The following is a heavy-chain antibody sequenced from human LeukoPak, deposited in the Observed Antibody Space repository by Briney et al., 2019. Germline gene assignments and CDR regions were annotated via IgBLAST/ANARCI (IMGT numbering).Heavy chain of an antibody. V-gene: IGHV1-2*02. CDR3: ARVSVAGYGDLTGQSDY. J-gene: IGHJ4*02. CDR2: INPNSGGT. CDR1: GYTFTGYY. Sequence: ASVKVSCKASGYTFTGYYMHWVRQAPGQGLEWMGWINPNSGGTNYAQKFQGRVTMTRDTSISTAYMELSRLRSDDTAVYYCARVSVAGYGDLTGQSDYWGQGTLVTVSS. D-gene: IGHD4-17*01.